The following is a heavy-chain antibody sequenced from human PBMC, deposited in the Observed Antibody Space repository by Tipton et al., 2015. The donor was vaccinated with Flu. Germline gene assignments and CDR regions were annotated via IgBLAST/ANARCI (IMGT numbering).Heavy chain of an antibody. Sequence: TLSLTCTVSGGSIRGYYWNWIRQFPGKGLEWIGFVYYTGSTNYKSSLKSRVTISTDTSTNQVSLKMNSVIAADTAVYYCARAPYSDYDTSGSSFDYWGHGTLVTVSS. CDR2: VYYTGST. CDR1: GGSIRGYY. V-gene: IGHV4-59*01. J-gene: IGHJ4*01. CDR3: ARAPYSDYDTSGSSFDY. D-gene: IGHD3-22*01.